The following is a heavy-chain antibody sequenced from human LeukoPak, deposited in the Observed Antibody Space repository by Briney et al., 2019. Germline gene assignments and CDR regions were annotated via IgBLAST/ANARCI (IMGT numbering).Heavy chain of an antibody. D-gene: IGHD5-18*01. CDR3: ARRRGYSFLVYFDY. Sequence: PSETLSLTCTVFGGSISSGGYYWSWIRQHPGKGLEWIGYIYYSGSTYYNPSLKGRVTISVDTSKNQFSLKLSSVTAADTAAYYCARRRGYSFLVYFDYWGQGTLVTVSS. J-gene: IGHJ4*02. V-gene: IGHV4-31*03. CDR1: GGSISSGGYY. CDR2: IYYSGST.